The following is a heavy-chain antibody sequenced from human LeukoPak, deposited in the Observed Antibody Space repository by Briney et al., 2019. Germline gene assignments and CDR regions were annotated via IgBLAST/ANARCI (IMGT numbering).Heavy chain of an antibody. J-gene: IGHJ6*02. CDR1: GFTFSAYA. D-gene: IGHD3-10*02. CDR2: IGTDNKP. V-gene: IGHV3-23*01. Sequence: GGSLRLSCEASGFTFSAYAMTWVRQAPGKGLDWVSYIGTDNKPHYSESVKGRFAISRANSKNTLFLQLHNLRVAATALYYCARDLQYYVAMDVWGQGTTVTVSS. CDR3: ARDLQYYVAMDV.